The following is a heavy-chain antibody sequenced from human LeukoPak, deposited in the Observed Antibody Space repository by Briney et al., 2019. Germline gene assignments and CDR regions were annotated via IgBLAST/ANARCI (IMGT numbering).Heavy chain of an antibody. J-gene: IGHJ4*02. CDR3: AKSGNTETVDY. CDR1: GFTLSGYA. D-gene: IGHD6-25*01. V-gene: IGHV3-23*01. Sequence: PAVSLTLACAACGFTLSGYAISWVRHPTGKGLECVSTIRDSDCRTYYADSVEGRFTISRDNSTNTLYLQMNSLTAGDTAIYYCAKSGNTETVDYWGQGTLVTAYS. CDR2: IRDSDCRT.